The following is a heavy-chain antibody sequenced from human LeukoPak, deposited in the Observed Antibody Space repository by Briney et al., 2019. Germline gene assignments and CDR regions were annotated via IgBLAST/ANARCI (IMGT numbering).Heavy chain of an antibody. CDR3: ASPENYYDSSGYYY. D-gene: IGHD3-22*01. CDR1: GFTFSSYA. Sequence: GGSLRLSCAASGFTFSSYAMSWVRQAPGKGLEWVSAVSGSGDRTYYADSVKGRFAISRDNSKNTLYLQMNSLRAEDTAVYYCASPENYYDSSGYYYWGQGTLVTVSS. J-gene: IGHJ4*02. CDR2: VSGSGDRT. V-gene: IGHV3-23*01.